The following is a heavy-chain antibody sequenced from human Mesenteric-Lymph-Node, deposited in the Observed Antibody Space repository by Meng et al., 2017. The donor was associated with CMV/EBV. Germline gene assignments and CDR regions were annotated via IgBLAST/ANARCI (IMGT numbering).Heavy chain of an antibody. CDR3: ARQAMVRGNPYYYYYGMDV. D-gene: IGHD3-10*01. V-gene: IGHV4-59*01. CDR1: GGSIRSYY. J-gene: IGHJ6*02. Sequence: GSLRLSCTVSGGSIRSYYWSWIRQPPGKGLEWIGYIYYSGSTNYNPSLKSRVTISVDTSKNQFSLKLSSVTAADTAVYYCARQAMVRGNPYYYYYGMDVWGQGTTVTVSS. CDR2: IYYSGST.